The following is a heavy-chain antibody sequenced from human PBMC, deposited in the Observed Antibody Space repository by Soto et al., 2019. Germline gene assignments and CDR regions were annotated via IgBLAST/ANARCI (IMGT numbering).Heavy chain of an antibody. CDR2: INPSGGST. D-gene: IGHD3-22*01. V-gene: IGHV1-46*01. CDR1: GYTFTSYY. J-gene: IGHJ4*02. Sequence: ASVKVSCKASGYTFTSYYMHWVRQAPGQGLEWMGIINPSGGSTSYAQKFQGRVTMTRGTSTSTVYMELSSLRSEDTAVYYCARAHYDSSGYYYVLGYWGQGTLVTVSS. CDR3: ARAHYDSSGYYYVLGY.